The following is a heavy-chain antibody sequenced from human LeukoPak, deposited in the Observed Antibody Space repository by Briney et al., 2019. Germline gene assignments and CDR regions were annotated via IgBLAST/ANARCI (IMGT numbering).Heavy chain of an antibody. Sequence: GGSLRLSCAASGFTFSSYAMSWVRQAPGKGLEWVSAISGSGGSTYYADSVKGRFTISRDNSENTLYLQMNSLRAEDTAVYYCAKDFVWDSSGYFLDYWGQGTLVTVSS. CDR3: AKDFVWDSSGYFLDY. CDR1: GFTFSSYA. J-gene: IGHJ4*02. D-gene: IGHD3-22*01. CDR2: ISGSGGST. V-gene: IGHV3-23*01.